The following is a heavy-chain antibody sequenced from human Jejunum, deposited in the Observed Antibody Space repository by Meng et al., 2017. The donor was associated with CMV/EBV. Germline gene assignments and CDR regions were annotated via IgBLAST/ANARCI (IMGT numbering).Heavy chain of an antibody. V-gene: IGHV7-4-1*02. CDR3: ARDSPLDGYSLLDY. CDR2: INTNTGNP. D-gene: IGHD5-24*01. J-gene: IGHJ4*02. CDR1: GYTFTGYY. Sequence: QVLLGQSGAEVKKTGASVKVSCKPSGYTFTGYYMPWLRQAPGQGLEWMGWINTNTGNPTYAQGFTGRFVFSLDTSVSTAYLQINSLRADDTAVYYCARDSPLDGYSLLDYWGQGTLVTVSS.